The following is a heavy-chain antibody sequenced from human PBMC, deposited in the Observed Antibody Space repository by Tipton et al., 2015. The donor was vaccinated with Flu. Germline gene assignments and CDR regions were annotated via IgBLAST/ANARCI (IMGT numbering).Heavy chain of an antibody. CDR2: ISWNSGNI. CDR1: GFTFDDYA. Sequence: SLRLSCEASGFTFDDYAMHWVRQAPGKGLEWVSGISWNSGNIGYADSVKGRFTISRDNARASLYLQMNSLSPEDTAVYYCAKDRDSGSYYFYAMDVGGQETTVIVSS. CDR3: AKDRDSGSYYFYAMDV. V-gene: IGHV3-9*01. D-gene: IGHD1-26*01. J-gene: IGHJ6*02.